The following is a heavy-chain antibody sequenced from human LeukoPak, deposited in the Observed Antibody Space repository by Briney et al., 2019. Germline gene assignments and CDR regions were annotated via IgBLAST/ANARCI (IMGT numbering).Heavy chain of an antibody. Sequence: GGPLRLSCAPPGFTFSSYAMSWVRQAPGGGLEWVSAISGSGGSTYYADSVKRRFTISRDNSKNTLYLQINSLRAEDTAVYFCASGYGSGSGTWGQGTLVTVSS. CDR1: GFTFSSYA. V-gene: IGHV3-23*01. CDR2: ISGSGGST. CDR3: ASGYGSGSGT. D-gene: IGHD3-10*01. J-gene: IGHJ4*02.